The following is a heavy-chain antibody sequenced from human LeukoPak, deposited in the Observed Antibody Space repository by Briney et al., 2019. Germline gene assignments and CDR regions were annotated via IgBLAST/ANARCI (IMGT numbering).Heavy chain of an antibody. Sequence: SGPTLVKPTQTLTLTCTFSGFSLSTSGVGVGWIRQPPGKALEWLALIYWDDDNRYSPSLKSRLTITKDTPKNQVVLTMNNTEPVDTATYYCAHSYYDYVWGSYRPFDYWGQGTLVTVSS. CDR3: AHSYYDYVWGSYRPFDY. CDR2: IYWDDDN. J-gene: IGHJ4*02. D-gene: IGHD3-16*02. V-gene: IGHV2-5*02. CDR1: GFSLSTSGVG.